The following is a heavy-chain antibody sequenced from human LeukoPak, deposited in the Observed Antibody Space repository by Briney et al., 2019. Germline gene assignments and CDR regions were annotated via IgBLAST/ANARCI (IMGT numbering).Heavy chain of an antibody. J-gene: IGHJ6*02. CDR3: GRPTKYWLVRGNGVDV. CDR2: IDAGGGDT. V-gene: IGHV3-23*01. Sequence: PGASLRLSCAASGFTFTSYAMTWVRQAPGKGLEWVSSIDAGGGDTYHSDSVKGRFTNSRDNSMNTLYLQMNSLRADDTAVYYCGRPTKYWLVRGNGVDVWGQGTTVTVSS. D-gene: IGHD6-19*01. CDR1: GFTFTSYA.